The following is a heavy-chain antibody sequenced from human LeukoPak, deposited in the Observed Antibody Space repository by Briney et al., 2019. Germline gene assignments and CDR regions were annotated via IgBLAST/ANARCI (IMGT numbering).Heavy chain of an antibody. V-gene: IGHV1-2*02. Sequence: ASVKVSCKASGYTFTGYYIHWVRQAPGQGLEWMGWINPNSGGTNYAQKFQGRFTMTRDTSISTAYMELSRLRSDDTAVYYCARDHGGDYDYWGQGTLVTVSS. CDR2: INPNSGGT. CDR3: ARDHGGDYDY. D-gene: IGHD4-17*01. J-gene: IGHJ4*02. CDR1: GYTFTGYY.